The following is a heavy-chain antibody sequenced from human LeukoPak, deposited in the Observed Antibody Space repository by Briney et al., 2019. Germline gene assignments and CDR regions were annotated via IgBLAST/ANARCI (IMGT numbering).Heavy chain of an antibody. V-gene: IGHV1-18*01. CDR1: GYTFTSYD. D-gene: IGHD3-22*01. Sequence: ASVKLSCKASGYTFTSYDISWVRQAPGQGLEWMAWISAYNGNTNYAHKLQGRFTMTTDTSTSTAYLELRSLRSDDTAVYYCARVPRDLPYYYDSSGFDIWGQGTMVTVSS. J-gene: IGHJ3*02. CDR3: ARVPRDLPYYYDSSGFDI. CDR2: ISAYNGNT.